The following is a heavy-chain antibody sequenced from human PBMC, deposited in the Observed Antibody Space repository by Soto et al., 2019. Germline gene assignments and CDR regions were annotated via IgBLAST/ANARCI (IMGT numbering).Heavy chain of an antibody. D-gene: IGHD3-3*01. CDR1: GLNFEDFA. V-gene: IGHV3-9*01. Sequence: GGSLRLSCVGTGLNFEDFAMHWVRQAQGKGREWVSGITWNSRVLAYADSVKGRFTISRDNARNSLYLQMDSLRDEDTALYYCAKGRYDFWSPYYFDSWGQGTLVTVSS. CDR3: AKGRYDFWSPYYFDS. J-gene: IGHJ4*02. CDR2: ITWNSRVL.